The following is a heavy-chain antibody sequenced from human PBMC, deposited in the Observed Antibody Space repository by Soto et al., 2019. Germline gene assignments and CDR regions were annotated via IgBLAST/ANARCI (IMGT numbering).Heavy chain of an antibody. V-gene: IGHV1-18*04. D-gene: IGHD2-2*02. CDR3: SRARYCTSPSCYNHYYYGMDI. CDR1: GYTFTKYG. CDR2: IGVYNGKT. Sequence: QEQLVQSGGEVKKPGASVRVSCKASGYTFTKYGITWVRQAPGQGLEWIGWIGVYNGKTNYARKLQGRVIMTADTSASTAYMELSSLRSDDTAVYYCSRARYCTSPSCYNHYYYGMDIWGQGTTVSVSS. J-gene: IGHJ6*02.